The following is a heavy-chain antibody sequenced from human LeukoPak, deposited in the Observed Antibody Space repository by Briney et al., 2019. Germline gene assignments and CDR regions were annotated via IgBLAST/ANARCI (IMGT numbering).Heavy chain of an antibody. CDR2: ISYDGSNK. CDR1: GFTFSSYA. V-gene: IGHV3-30*04. J-gene: IGHJ4*02. Sequence: GSLRLSCAASGFTFSSYAMHWVRQAPGKGLEWVAVISYDGSNKYYADSVKGRFTISRDNSKNTLYLQMNSLRAEDTAVYYCARGDGSGRQQLEGGFGYWGQGTLVTVSS. D-gene: IGHD6-13*01. CDR3: ARGDGSGRQQLEGGFGY.